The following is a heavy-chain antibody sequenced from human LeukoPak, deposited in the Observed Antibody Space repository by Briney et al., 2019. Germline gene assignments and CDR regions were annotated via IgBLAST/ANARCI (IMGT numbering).Heavy chain of an antibody. V-gene: IGHV3-30*04. CDR2: ILYDGSNQ. D-gene: IGHD2-2*01. Sequence: GGSLRLSCAASGFTFSPYTMHWVRQAPGKGLEWVALILYDGSNQYYADSVKGRFTISRDNSKNTLYLQMNSLRAEDTAVYYCARGHYCCSSITCYAYMTYWGQGTLVTVSS. J-gene: IGHJ4*02. CDR1: GFTFSPYT. CDR3: ARGHYCCSSITCYAYMTY.